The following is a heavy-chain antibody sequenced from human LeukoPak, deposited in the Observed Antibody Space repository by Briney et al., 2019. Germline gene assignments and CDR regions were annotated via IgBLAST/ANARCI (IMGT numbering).Heavy chain of an antibody. Sequence: GGSLRLSCAASGFTFSSYGMHWVRQAPGKGLEWVAVIWYDGSNKNYADSVKGRFTISRDNSKNTLYLQMNSLRAEDTAVYYCAKDPTGIAAAVSLDYWGQGTLVTVSS. V-gene: IGHV3-33*06. J-gene: IGHJ4*02. CDR2: IWYDGSNK. CDR1: GFTFSSYG. D-gene: IGHD6-13*01. CDR3: AKDPTGIAAAVSLDY.